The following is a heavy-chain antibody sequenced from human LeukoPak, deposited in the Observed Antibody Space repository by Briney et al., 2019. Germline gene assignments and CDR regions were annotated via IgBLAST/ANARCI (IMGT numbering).Heavy chain of an antibody. CDR1: GYSISSGYY. D-gene: IGHD6-19*01. J-gene: IGHJ3*02. V-gene: IGHV4-38-2*02. CDR2: IYHSGST. Sequence: PSETLSLTCAVSGYSISSGYYWGWIRHPPGKGLEWIGSIYHSGSTYYNPSLKSRVTISVDTSKNQFSLKLISVTAADTAVYYCARDGSTVAGTASFDIWGQGTLVTVSS. CDR3: ARDGSTVAGTASFDI.